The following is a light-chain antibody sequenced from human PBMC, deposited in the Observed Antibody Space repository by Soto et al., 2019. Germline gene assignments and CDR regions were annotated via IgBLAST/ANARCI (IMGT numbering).Light chain of an antibody. J-gene: IGKJ2*01. V-gene: IGKV1-5*03. Sequence: DIQMTQSPSTLSASVGDRVTITCRASQSITTWLAWYQQKPGKAPKLLIYKAINLQSGVPSRFSGSGSGTEFTLTISSRQPDDFGTYYCQRYDDYQYVFGQGTKL. CDR1: QSITTW. CDR2: KAI. CDR3: QRYDDYQYV.